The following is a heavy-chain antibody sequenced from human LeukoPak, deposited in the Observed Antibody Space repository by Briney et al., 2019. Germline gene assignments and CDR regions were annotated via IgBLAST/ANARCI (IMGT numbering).Heavy chain of an antibody. J-gene: IGHJ4*02. CDR2: INPNSGGT. D-gene: IGHD3-10*01. CDR1: GYTFTGYY. Sequence: GASVKVSCKASGYTFTGYYMHWVRQAPGQGLEWMGWINPNSGGTNYAQKFQGRVTMTRDTSISTAYMELSRLRSDDTAVYYCARMITMVRGVVAGFGFDYWGQGTLVTVSS. CDR3: ARMITMVRGVVAGFGFDY. V-gene: IGHV1-2*02.